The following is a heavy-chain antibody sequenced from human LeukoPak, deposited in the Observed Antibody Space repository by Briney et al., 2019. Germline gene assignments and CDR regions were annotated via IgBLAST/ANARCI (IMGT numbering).Heavy chain of an antibody. CDR1: GFPFSSHG. V-gene: IGHV3-30*02. J-gene: IGHJ4*02. D-gene: IGHD7-27*01. Sequence: GGSLRLSCAASGFPFSSHGMHWVRQAPGKGLEWVAYIRQEGRDTYYADSVKGRFSISRDDSKYTVNLEMNSLRTEDMAVYYCARDFNWGFDYWGQGTLVTVSS. CDR2: IRQEGRDT. CDR3: ARDFNWGFDY.